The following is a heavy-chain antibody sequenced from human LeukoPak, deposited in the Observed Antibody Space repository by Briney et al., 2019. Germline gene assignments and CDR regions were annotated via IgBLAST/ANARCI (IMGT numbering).Heavy chain of an antibody. CDR2: IYPGDSDT. Sequence: GESLKISCKGSGYSFTTYWIGWVRQMPGKGLEWMGIIYPGDSDTRYSPSFQGQVTISADKSISTAYLQWSSLKASDTAMYYCARHPVHCSGGTCYSDGAFDIWGQGTMVTVSS. CDR1: GYSFTTYW. D-gene: IGHD2-15*01. CDR3: ARHPVHCSGGTCYSDGAFDI. J-gene: IGHJ3*02. V-gene: IGHV5-51*01.